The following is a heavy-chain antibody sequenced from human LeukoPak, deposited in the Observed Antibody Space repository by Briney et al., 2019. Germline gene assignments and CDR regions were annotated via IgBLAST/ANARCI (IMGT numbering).Heavy chain of an antibody. CDR1: LFSFRSYA. V-gene: IGHV3-64*01. D-gene: IGHD4-17*01. Sequence: GALRLSCVDSLFSFRSYAMRLVHQAPGKRLEYVSAVCGNGGRIFYENSMRGRFTTSRDNSKNTPYPQMICKRAEGMAVYYCARALDQMTTYTNVDAFDIGGKGTMVTVS. CDR2: VCGNGGRI. J-gene: IGHJ3*02. CDR3: ARALDQMTTYTNVDAFDI.